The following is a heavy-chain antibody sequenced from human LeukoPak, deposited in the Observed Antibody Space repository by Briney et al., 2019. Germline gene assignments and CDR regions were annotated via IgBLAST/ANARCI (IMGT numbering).Heavy chain of an antibody. Sequence: SETLSLTCTVSGGSISSSSYYWGWIRQPPGKGLEWIGSIYYSGSTYYNPSLKSRATMSVDTSKNQFSLKLSSVTAADTAVYYCARGQHDFDPWGQGTLVTVSS. J-gene: IGHJ5*02. V-gene: IGHV4-39*07. CDR3: ARGQHDFDP. CDR2: IYYSGST. CDR1: GGSISSSSYY. D-gene: IGHD2-21*01.